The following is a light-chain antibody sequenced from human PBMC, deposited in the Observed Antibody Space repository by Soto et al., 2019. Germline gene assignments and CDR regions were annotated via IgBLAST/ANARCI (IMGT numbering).Light chain of an antibody. J-gene: IGLJ1*01. CDR2: DVS. V-gene: IGLV2-11*01. CDR3: CSYAGSYTFV. Sequence: QSVLTQPRSVSGSPGQSVTISCTGTGNDVGAYNYVSWYQQHPGKVPKLIIYDVSKWPSGVPDRFSGSKSGNTASLTISGLQAEDEGDYYCCSYAGSYTFVFGTGTKLTVL. CDR1: GNDVGAYNY.